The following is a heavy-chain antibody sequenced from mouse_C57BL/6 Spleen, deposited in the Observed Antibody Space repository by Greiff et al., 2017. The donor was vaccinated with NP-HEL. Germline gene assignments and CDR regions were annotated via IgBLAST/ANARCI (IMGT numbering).Heavy chain of an antibody. D-gene: IGHD2-1*01. V-gene: IGHV14-1*01. Sequence: EVQLQQSGAELVRPGASVKLSCTASGFNIKDYYMHWVKQRPEQGLEWIGRIDPEDGDTEYAPKFQGKATMTADTSSNTAYLQLSSLTSEDTAVYYCTTWSPYGNYEGFAYWGQGTLVTVSA. CDR3: TTWSPYGNYEGFAY. J-gene: IGHJ3*01. CDR1: GFNIKDYY. CDR2: IDPEDGDT.